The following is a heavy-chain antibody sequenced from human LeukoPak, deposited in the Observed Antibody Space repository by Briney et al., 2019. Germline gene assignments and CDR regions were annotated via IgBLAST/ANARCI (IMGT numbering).Heavy chain of an antibody. J-gene: IGHJ6*03. CDR1: GYTFTSYY. D-gene: IGHD5-18*01. CDR2: INPSGGST. CDR3: ARDLGLVRGYSYGFSWGLLDYYMDV. Sequence: ASVKVSCKASGYTFTSYYMHWVRQAPGQGLEWMGIINPSGGSTSYAQKFQGRVTMTTDTSTSTAYMELRSLRSDDTAVYYYARDLGLVRGYSYGFSWGLLDYYMDVWGKGTTVTVSS. V-gene: IGHV1-46*01.